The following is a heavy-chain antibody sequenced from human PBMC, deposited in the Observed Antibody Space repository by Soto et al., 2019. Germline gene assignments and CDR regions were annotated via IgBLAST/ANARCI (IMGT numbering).Heavy chain of an antibody. CDR1: GGSISSGGYY. CDR3: ARNEKGYCSSTSCGVYYMDV. J-gene: IGHJ6*03. D-gene: IGHD2-2*01. Sequence: PSETLSLTCTVSGGSISSGGYYWSWIRQHPGKGLEWIGYIYYSGSTYYNPSLKSRVTISVDTSKNQFSLKLSSVTAADTAVYYCARNEKGYCSSTSCGVYYMDVWGKGTTVTVS. CDR2: IYYSGST. V-gene: IGHV4-31*03.